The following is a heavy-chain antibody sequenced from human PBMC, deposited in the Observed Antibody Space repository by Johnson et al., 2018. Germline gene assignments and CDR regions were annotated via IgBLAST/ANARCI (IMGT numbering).Heavy chain of an antibody. V-gene: IGHV3-7*04. CDR1: GFTFSSYW. CDR3: ARAMRYSSGWYFFSRCGMDV. Sequence: VQLVESGGGLVQPGGSLRLSCAASGFTFSSYWMSWVRQAPGKGLEWVANIKQDGSEKYYVDSVKGRFTISRDNAKNSLYLQMNSLRAEDTAVYYCARAMRYSSGWYFFSRCGMDVWGQGTTVTVSS. CDR2: IKQDGSEK. J-gene: IGHJ6*02. D-gene: IGHD6-19*01.